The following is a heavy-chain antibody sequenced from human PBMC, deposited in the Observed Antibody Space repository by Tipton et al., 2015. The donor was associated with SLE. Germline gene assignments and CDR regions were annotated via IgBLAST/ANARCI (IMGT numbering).Heavy chain of an antibody. Sequence: TLSLTCTVSGGSISSGSYYWSWIRQHPGKGLEWIGYIYYTGTTYYNLSLKSRINISLDTSKNQFSLKLNFVTDADTAVYFCARVGYTSSWAMDVWGQGTTVIVSS. CDR1: GGSISSGSYY. CDR2: IYYTGTT. V-gene: IGHV4-31*03. D-gene: IGHD5-12*01. J-gene: IGHJ6*02. CDR3: ARVGYTSSWAMDV.